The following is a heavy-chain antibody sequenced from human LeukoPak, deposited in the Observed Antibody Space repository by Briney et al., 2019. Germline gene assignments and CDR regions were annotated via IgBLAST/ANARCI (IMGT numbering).Heavy chain of an antibody. CDR3: AKDNYYYDSSGYWAL. D-gene: IGHD3-22*01. CDR1: GLTFSSYA. J-gene: IGHJ4*02. V-gene: IGHV3-23*01. CDR2: ISGSGGST. Sequence: GGSLRLACAASGLTFSSYAMSWVRQAPGKGLEWVSAISGSGGSTYYADSVKGRFTISRDNSKNTLYLQMNSLRAEDTAVYYCAKDNYYYDSSGYWALWGQGTLVTVSS.